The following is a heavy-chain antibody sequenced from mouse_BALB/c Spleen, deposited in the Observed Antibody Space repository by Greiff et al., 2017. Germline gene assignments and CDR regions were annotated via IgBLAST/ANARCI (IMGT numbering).Heavy chain of an antibody. D-gene: IGHD1-1*01. V-gene: IGHV3-6*02. J-gene: IGHJ4*01. Sequence: EVQLQQSGPGLVKPSQSLSLTCSVTGYSITSGYYWNWIRQFPGNKLEWMGYISYDGSNNYNPSLKNRISITRDTSKNQFFLKLNSVTTEDTATYYCAREGYYGSGYAMDYWGQGTSVTVSS. CDR1: GYSITSGYY. CDR2: ISYDGSN. CDR3: AREGYYGSGYAMDY.